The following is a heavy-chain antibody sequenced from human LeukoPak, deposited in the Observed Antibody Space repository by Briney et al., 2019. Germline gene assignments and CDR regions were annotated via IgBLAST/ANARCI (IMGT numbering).Heavy chain of an antibody. V-gene: IGHV1-18*01. J-gene: IGHJ4*02. CDR1: GYIFSSYD. D-gene: IGHD3-10*01. CDR2: ISAYNGNT. Sequence: GASVKVSCKASGYIFSSYDVSWVRQAPGQGLEWMGRISAYNGNTNYAERFQGRVTLTRDTSASTAYMEVRSLRSDDTAVYYCARGLVPTTVSGDYWGQGTLVTVSS. CDR3: ARGLVPTTVSGDY.